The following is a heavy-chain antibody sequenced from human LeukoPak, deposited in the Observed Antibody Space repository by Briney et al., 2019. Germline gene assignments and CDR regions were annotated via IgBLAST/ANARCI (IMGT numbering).Heavy chain of an antibody. CDR2: ISHSGST. J-gene: IGHJ6*02. Sequence: SETLSLTCAVYGGSFSGYYWSWIRQPPGKGLEWIGEISHSGSTNYNPSLKSRVTISVDTSKNQFSLKLSSVTAADTAVYYCARGPRLDYYGMDAWGQGTTVTVSS. D-gene: IGHD3-16*01. V-gene: IGHV4-34*01. CDR3: ARGPRLDYYGMDA. CDR1: GGSFSGYY.